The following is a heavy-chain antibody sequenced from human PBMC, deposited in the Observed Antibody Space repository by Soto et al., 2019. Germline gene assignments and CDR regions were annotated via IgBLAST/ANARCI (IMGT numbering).Heavy chain of an antibody. CDR3: AGGVDGAKGDY. Sequence: QVQLVQSGAEVKKPGSSVKVSCKASGGTFSNYTISWVRQAPGQGLEWMGRIIPILGIANYAQKFQGRVTITAYKSTSTAYMELSSLRSEDTAVYYCAGGVDGAKGDYWGQGTLVTFSS. V-gene: IGHV1-69*02. D-gene: IGHD4-17*01. J-gene: IGHJ4*02. CDR2: IIPILGIA. CDR1: GGTFSNYT.